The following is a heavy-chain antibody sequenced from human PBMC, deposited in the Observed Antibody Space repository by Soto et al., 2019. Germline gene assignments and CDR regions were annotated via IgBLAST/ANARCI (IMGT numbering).Heavy chain of an antibody. D-gene: IGHD3-9*01. J-gene: IGHJ4*02. Sequence: EVQLLESGGLLVQSGGSLRLSCAASGFTFSTYTMSWVRQAPGKGLEWVSGVYGSGHGDTFYADSVKGRFVISRDDSKGMLFSQMNSLKVEDTAIYYCAKDRHPDGIWTFDFWGQGTLVTVFS. CDR1: GFTFSTYT. CDR3: AKDRHPDGIWTFDF. V-gene: IGHV3-23*01. CDR2: VYGSGHGDT.